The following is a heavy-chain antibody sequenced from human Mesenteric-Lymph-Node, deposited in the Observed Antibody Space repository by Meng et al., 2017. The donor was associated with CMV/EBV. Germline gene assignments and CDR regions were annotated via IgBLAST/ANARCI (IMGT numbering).Heavy chain of an antibody. CDR3: ARDRDGMDV. CDR1: GFTVSSNY. Sequence: GESLKISDAASGFTVSSNYMSWVRQAPGKGLEWVSVIYSGGSTYYADSVKGRFTISRDNSKNTRYLQMNSLRAEDTAVYYCARDRDGMDVWGQGTTVTVSS. J-gene: IGHJ6*02. CDR2: IYSGGST. D-gene: IGHD5-24*01. V-gene: IGHV3-53*01.